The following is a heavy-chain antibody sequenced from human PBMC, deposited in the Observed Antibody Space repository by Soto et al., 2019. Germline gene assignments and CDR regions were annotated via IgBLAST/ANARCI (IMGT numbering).Heavy chain of an antibody. D-gene: IGHD2-21*02. Sequence: GGSLRLSCAASGFTFSGSAVHWVRQASGKGLEWVGRIRSKVNSYATTYAASVKGRFIIARDHSKHTAYLQMISLKSDDTAVYYWTRHEAYGGADCHKFDWFDPWSQGSLVTVSS. V-gene: IGHV3-73*01. CDR2: IRSKVNSYAT. CDR3: TRHEAYGGADCHKFDWFDP. CDR1: GFTFSGSA. J-gene: IGHJ5*02.